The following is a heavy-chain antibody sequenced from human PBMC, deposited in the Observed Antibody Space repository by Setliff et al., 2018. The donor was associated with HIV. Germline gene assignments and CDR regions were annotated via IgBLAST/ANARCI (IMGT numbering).Heavy chain of an antibody. CDR3: VKDGSATGRYSSYMDV. D-gene: IGHD3-9*01. V-gene: IGHV3-20*04. Sequence: PGGSLRLSCAASGFTISHHWMTWVRQAPGKGLEWVAGVDWAGDVTAYGDFAKGRCTISRDNVKNSLYLQMHSLTTEDTASYFCVKDGSATGRYSSYMDVWGKGTTVTVSS. J-gene: IGHJ6*03. CDR1: GFTISHHW. CDR2: VDWAGDVT.